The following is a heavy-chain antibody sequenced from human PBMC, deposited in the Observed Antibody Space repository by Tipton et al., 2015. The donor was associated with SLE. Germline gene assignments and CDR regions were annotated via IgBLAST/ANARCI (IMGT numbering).Heavy chain of an antibody. V-gene: IGHV1-2*06. Sequence: QSGPEVKKPGAAMKVSCETSGYTFTAHYTHWVRRAPGQGLEWMGRINPNNGDTKYAQKFQGRVTMTRDTSISTAYMELSSLRSDDTAVYYCVREGLLRFLEWAPYFDYWSQGTLVTVSS. CDR3: VREGLLRFLEWAPYFDY. CDR1: GYTFTAHY. J-gene: IGHJ4*02. CDR2: INPNNGDT. D-gene: IGHD3-3*01.